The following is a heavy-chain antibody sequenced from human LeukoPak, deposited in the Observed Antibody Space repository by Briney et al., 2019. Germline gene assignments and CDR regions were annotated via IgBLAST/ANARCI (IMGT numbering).Heavy chain of an antibody. J-gene: IGHJ4*02. V-gene: IGHV1-18*01. D-gene: IGHD1-7*01. CDR3: ARGTPRGVWNFYFDY. Sequence: GASVKVSCKASGYAFSSYGISWVRQAPGRGLEWMGWVGPYNRKTNYSHKVKGRVTITRDTSTNTPYLELRTLRSDDTAVYYCARGTPRGVWNFYFDYWGQGTLVTVSS. CDR1: GYAFSSYG. CDR2: VGPYNRKT.